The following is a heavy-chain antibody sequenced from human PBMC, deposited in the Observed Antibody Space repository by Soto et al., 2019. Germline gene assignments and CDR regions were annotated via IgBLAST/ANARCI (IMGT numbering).Heavy chain of an antibody. CDR3: GDIGYCYGDRCPP. CDR2: IKTKPDTYTT. Sequence: PGGSLRLSFAGSGFTFSDHHMHWVRQAPGKGLEWVGRIKTKPDTYTTQYAASVKGRFTISRDDSESSVYLQMNSLKTEDTAVYYCGDIGYCYGDRCPPWGQGTLVTVSS. CDR1: GFTFSDHH. J-gene: IGHJ5*02. V-gene: IGHV3-72*01. D-gene: IGHD5-18*01.